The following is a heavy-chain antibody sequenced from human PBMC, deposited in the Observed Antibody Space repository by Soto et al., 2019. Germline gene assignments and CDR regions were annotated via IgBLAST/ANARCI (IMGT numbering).Heavy chain of an antibody. CDR3: ARSGDSSGWPYFDY. D-gene: IGHD6-19*01. V-gene: IGHV4-39*01. CDR2: IYYSGST. Sequence: SETLSLTCTVSGGSISSSSYYWGWIRQPPGKGLEWIGSIYYSGSTYYNPSLKSRVTISVDTSKNQFSLKLSSVTAADTAVYYCARSGDSSGWPYFDYWGQGTLVTVSS. J-gene: IGHJ4*02. CDR1: GGSISSSSYY.